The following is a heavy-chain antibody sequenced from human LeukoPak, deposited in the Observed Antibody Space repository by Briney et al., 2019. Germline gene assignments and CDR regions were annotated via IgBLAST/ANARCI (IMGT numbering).Heavy chain of an antibody. V-gene: IGHV3-33*01. CDR2: IWPDGSSK. J-gene: IGHJ3*02. CDR3: VRDYYHGSGTYYNSAFDI. D-gene: IGHD3-10*01. Sequence: GGSLRLSCAASGFTFSRYGMHWVRQAPGKGLEWVAVIWPDGSSKYYADSVKGRFTISRDNSKNTLYLQMNSPRAEDTAVYSCVRDYYHGSGTYYNSAFDIWGQGTMVTVSS. CDR1: GFTFSRYG.